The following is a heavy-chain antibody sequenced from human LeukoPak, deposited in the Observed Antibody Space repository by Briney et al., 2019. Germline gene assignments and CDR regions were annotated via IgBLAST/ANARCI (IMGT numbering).Heavy chain of an antibody. J-gene: IGHJ4*02. V-gene: IGHV1-69*04. CDR1: GGTFSSYA. CDR2: IIPILGIA. Sequence: ASVKVSCKASGGTFSSYAISWVRQAPGQGLEWMGRIIPILGIANYAQKFQGRVTITADKSTSTAYMELSSLRSEDTAVYYCARGPETLGYCSSTSCLDWNFDYWGQGTLVTVSS. D-gene: IGHD2-2*01. CDR3: ARGPETLGYCSSTSCLDWNFDY.